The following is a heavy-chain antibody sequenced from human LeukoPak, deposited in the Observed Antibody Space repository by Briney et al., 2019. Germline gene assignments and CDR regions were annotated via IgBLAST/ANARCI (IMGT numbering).Heavy chain of an antibody. CDR1: GFTFSSYG. J-gene: IGHJ4*02. CDR3: AKEMATTPGYYFDY. D-gene: IGHD5-24*01. Sequence: PGRSLRLSCAASGFTFSSYGMHWVRQAPGKGLEWVAVIWYDGSNKYYADSVKGRFTISRDNPKNTLYLQMNSLRAEDTAVYYCAKEMATTPGYYFDYWGQGTLVTVSS. CDR2: IWYDGSNK. V-gene: IGHV3-33*06.